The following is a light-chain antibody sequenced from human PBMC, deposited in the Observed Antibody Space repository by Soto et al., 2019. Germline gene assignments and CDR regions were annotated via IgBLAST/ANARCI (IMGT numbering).Light chain of an antibody. V-gene: IGKV1-16*01. Sequence: DIQMTQSPSSLSASVGDRVTITCRASHPININLVWFQQKPGKAPKSLIYAATNLQSGVPSRFSGSGGGTDFSLTISSLRPEDVATYYCQHYQRYPPSFGGGTKLEIK. CDR1: HPININ. J-gene: IGKJ4*01. CDR3: QHYQRYPPS. CDR2: AAT.